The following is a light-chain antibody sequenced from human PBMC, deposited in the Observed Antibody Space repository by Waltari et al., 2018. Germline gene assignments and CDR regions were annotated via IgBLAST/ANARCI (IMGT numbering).Light chain of an antibody. CDR1: SSDVGGYNY. V-gene: IGLV2-14*03. J-gene: IGLJ2*01. CDR2: DVS. CDR3: SSYISSDTLEL. Sequence: QSALTQPASVSGSPGQSITISCTGTSSDVGGYNYVSWYQQHPGKAPKLIIFDVSNRPSGFSSRFSGSKSGNPASLTISGLQAQDEADYYCSSYISSDTLELFGGGTSLTIL.